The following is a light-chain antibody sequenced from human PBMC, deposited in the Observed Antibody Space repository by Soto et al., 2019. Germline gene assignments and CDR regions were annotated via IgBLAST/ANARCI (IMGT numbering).Light chain of an antibody. V-gene: IGKV1-39*01. Sequence: IQMTQSPSSLSASVGDRVTLTCRASQSISTYLRWYQQRPGQAPRLLIYAASSVQTGVPARFSGSGSGTDFTLTISSLQPEDSATYYCQESYTTLFTVCRGTRVDTK. CDR1: QSISTY. J-gene: IGKJ3*01. CDR3: QESYTTLFT. CDR2: AAS.